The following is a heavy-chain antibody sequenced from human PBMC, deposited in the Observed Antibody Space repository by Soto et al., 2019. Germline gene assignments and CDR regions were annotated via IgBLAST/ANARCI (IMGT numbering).Heavy chain of an antibody. CDR2: IKEDGSEK. CDR3: AKEYR. Sequence: EVQLVESGGGLVQPGGSLRLSCTASGFTFRNHWMSWVRQAPGKGLERVASIKEDGSEKYYVDSVKGRFTISRDNAKNSLYLQMNSLRAEDTAVYYCAKEYRWGQGTLVTVSS. D-gene: IGHD1-26*01. J-gene: IGHJ4*02. V-gene: IGHV3-7*01. CDR1: GFTFRNHW.